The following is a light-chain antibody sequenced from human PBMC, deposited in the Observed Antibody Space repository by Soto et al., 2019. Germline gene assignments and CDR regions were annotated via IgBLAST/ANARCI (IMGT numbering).Light chain of an antibody. CDR3: QQYNTYPLT. J-gene: IGKJ4*01. V-gene: IGKV1-5*03. CDR1: QSISTW. Sequence: DIQITQSPSTLSASVGDRVTITCRASQSISTWLAWYQQKPGKAPKLLIYKASNLEGGVPSRFSGSGSGTEFTITISSLQPDDFATYYCQQYNTYPLTFGGGTTVEIK. CDR2: KAS.